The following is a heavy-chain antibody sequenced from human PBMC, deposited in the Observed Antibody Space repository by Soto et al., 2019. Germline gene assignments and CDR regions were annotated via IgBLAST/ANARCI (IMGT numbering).Heavy chain of an antibody. V-gene: IGHV1-3*01. CDR3: ARDNYDRGYSYGYTDY. Sequence: ASVKVSCKASGYTFTSYAMHWVRQAPGQRLEWMGWINACNGNTKYSQKFQGRVTITRHKSASTAYMELSSLRSEETAVYYCARDNYDRGYSYGYTDYWGQGTLVTVSS. CDR2: INACNGNT. D-gene: IGHD5-18*01. J-gene: IGHJ4*02. CDR1: GYTFTSYA.